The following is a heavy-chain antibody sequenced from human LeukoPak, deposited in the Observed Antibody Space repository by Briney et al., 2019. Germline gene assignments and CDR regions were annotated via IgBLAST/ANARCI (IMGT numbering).Heavy chain of an antibody. V-gene: IGHV4-39*01. CDR3: AKFGPHGGDSGPWFDP. Sequence: PSETLSLTCTVSGGSISSSSYYWAWIRQPPGKGLEWIGSIYYSANAYHNPSLKSRVTISVDTYKNQFPLKLTSVTAADTAVYYCAKFGPHGGDSGPWFDPWGQGTLVTVSS. CDR2: IYYSANA. D-gene: IGHD4-23*01. CDR1: GGSISSSSYY. J-gene: IGHJ5*02.